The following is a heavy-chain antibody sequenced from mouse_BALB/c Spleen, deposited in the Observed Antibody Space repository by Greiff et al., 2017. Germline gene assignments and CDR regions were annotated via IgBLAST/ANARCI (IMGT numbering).Heavy chain of an antibody. V-gene: IGHV1-7*01. D-gene: IGHD1-1*01. CDR2: INPSTGYT. CDR3: ARSHYGYAMDY. J-gene: IGHJ4*01. CDR1: GYTFTSYW. Sequence: QVQLQQSGAELAKPGASVKMSCKASGYTFTSYWMHWVKQRPGQGLEWIGYINPSTGYTEYNQKFKDKATLTADKSSSTAYMQLSSLTSEDSAVYYCARSHYGYAMDYWGQGTSVTVSS.